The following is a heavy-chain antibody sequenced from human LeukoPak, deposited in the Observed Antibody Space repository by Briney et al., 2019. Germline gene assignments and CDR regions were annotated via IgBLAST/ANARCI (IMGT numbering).Heavy chain of an antibody. CDR2: ISSSRTYI. Sequence: PEGSLRLSCAASGFTFSSYTMNWVRQAPGKGLEWVSSISSSRTYIYYADSVKGRFTISRDNAKNSVYLQLNSLRADDTAFYLCARAPYGVQESPLDYWGQGTLVTVSS. CDR1: GFTFSSYT. D-gene: IGHD5/OR15-5a*01. J-gene: IGHJ4*02. CDR3: ARAPYGVQESPLDY. V-gene: IGHV3-21*01.